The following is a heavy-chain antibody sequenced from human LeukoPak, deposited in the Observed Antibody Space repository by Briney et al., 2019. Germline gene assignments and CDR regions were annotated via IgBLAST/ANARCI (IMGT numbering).Heavy chain of an antibody. CDR1: GGSISSSSYY. CDR2: INHSGST. J-gene: IGHJ3*02. CDR3: ARYDAGYCSGGSCYAPDAFDI. D-gene: IGHD2-15*01. V-gene: IGHV4-39*07. Sequence: PSETLSLTCTVSGGSISSSSYYWSWIRQPPGKGLEWIGEINHSGSTNYNSSLKSRVTISVDTSKNQFSLKLSSVTAADTAVYYCARYDAGYCSGGSCYAPDAFDIWGQGTMVTVSS.